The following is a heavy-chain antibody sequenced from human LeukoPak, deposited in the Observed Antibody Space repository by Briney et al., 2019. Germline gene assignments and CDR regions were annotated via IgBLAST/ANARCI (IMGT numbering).Heavy chain of an antibody. CDR3: AKGPPELLWFGELSN. J-gene: IGHJ4*02. CDR1: GFTFRSYW. CDR2: INWNSGSI. D-gene: IGHD3-10*01. V-gene: IGHV3-9*01. Sequence: PGGSLRLSCAGSGFTFRSYWMHWVRQAPGKGLEWVSGINWNSGSIGYADSVKGRFTISRDNAKNSLYLQMNSLRVEDTALYYCAKGPPELLWFGELSNWGQGTLVTVSS.